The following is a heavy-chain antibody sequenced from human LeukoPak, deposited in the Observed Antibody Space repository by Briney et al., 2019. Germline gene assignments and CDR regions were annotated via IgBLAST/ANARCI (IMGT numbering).Heavy chain of an antibody. D-gene: IGHD3-22*01. V-gene: IGHV1-2*06. J-gene: IGHJ4*02. CDR1: GYTFTGYY. CDR2: INPNSGGT. Sequence: GASVKVSCKASGYTFTGYYMHWVRQAPGQGLEWMGRINPNSGGTNYAQKFQGRVTMTRDTSISTAYMELSRLRSDDTAVYYCARVGRYYDSSGCYNYWGQGTLVTVSS. CDR3: ARVGRYYDSSGCYNY.